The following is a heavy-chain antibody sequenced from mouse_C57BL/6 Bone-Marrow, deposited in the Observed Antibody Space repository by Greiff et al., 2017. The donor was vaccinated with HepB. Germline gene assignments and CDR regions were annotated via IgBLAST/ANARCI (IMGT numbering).Heavy chain of an antibody. CDR1: GYTFTDYY. CDR2: INPNNGGT. V-gene: IGHV1-26*01. J-gene: IGHJ4*01. CDR3: AREAAYYGRGYYYAMDY. Sequence: EVQLQQSGPELVKPGASVKISCKASGYTFTDYYMNWVKQSHGKSLEWIGDINPNNGGTSYNQKFKGKATLTVDKSSSTAYMELRSLTSEDSAVYYCAREAAYYGRGYYYAMDYWGQGTSVTVSS. D-gene: IGHD1-2*01.